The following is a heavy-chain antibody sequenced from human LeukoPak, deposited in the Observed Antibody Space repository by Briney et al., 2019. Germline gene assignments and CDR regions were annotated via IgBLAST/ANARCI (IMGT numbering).Heavy chain of an antibody. CDR3: AKANWGSGY. CDR1: GFTFSGFD. Sequence: GGSLRLSCATSGFTFSGFDIHWVRQASGKGLEWVGRITGKTYNYATAYDASVKGRFTISRDDSEKTAYLQMNSLRAEDTAVYYCAKANWGSGYWGQGTLVTVSS. D-gene: IGHD7-27*01. CDR2: ITGKTYNYAT. J-gene: IGHJ4*02. V-gene: IGHV3-73*01.